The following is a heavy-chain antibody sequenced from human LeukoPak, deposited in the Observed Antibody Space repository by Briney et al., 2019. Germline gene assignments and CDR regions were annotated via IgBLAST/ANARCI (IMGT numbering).Heavy chain of an antibody. Sequence: ASVKVSCKASGYTFTSYGISWVRQAPGQGLEWMGWISAYNGNTNYAQKLQGRVTMTTDTSTSTAYMELRSLRSDDTAVYYCARGYCSSISCFDLDYWGQGTLVTVSS. CDR1: GYTFTSYG. CDR2: ISAYNGNT. D-gene: IGHD2-2*01. V-gene: IGHV1-18*01. CDR3: ARGYCSSISCFDLDY. J-gene: IGHJ4*02.